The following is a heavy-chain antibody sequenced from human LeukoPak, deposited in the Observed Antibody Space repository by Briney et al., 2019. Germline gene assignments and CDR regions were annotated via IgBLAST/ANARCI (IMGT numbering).Heavy chain of an antibody. CDR2: INSDGSST. D-gene: IGHD3-16*01. Sequence: GGSLRLSCAASGFTFSSYWMHWVRQAPGKGLVWVSRINSDGSSTSYADSVKGRFTISRDNAKNTLYLQMNSLRAEDTAVYYCAKALLYEGNHYYYGMDVWGQGTTVTVSS. CDR1: GFTFSSYW. J-gene: IGHJ6*02. CDR3: AKALLYEGNHYYYGMDV. V-gene: IGHV3-74*01.